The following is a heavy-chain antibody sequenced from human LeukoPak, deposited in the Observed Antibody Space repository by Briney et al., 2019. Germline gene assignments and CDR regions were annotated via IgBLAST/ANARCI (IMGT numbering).Heavy chain of an antibody. J-gene: IGHJ4*02. D-gene: IGHD4-17*01. CDR3: ARGDYGDFPFDY. V-gene: IGHV4-34*01. CDR2: INHSGST. CDR1: GGSFSGYY. Sequence: SETLSLTCAVYGGSFSGYYWSWIRQPPGKGLEWIGEINHSGSTNYNPSLKSRVTISVDTSKNQFSLKLSSVTAADTAVYYCARGDYGDFPFDYWGQGTLVTVSS.